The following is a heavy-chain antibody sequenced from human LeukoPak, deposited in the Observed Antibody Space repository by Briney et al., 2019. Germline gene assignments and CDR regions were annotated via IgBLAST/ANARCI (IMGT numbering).Heavy chain of an antibody. CDR1: DNSFNSYI. CDR2: ISASSTYT. D-gene: IGHD3-10*01. J-gene: IGHJ4*02. Sequence: GGSLRLSCVGSDNSFNSYIINWVRQAPGKGLEWVSSISASSTYTYSADSVKGRFTISRDNAKKSVYLQMDSLRAGDTAVYYCARLLWSTASSGMDYWGQGTLVTVSS. V-gene: IGHV3-21*01. CDR3: ARLLWSTASSGMDY.